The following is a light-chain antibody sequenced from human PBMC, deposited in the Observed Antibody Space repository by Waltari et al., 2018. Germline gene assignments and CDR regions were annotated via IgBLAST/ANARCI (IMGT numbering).Light chain of an antibody. CDR2: GAS. CDR3: QQTSGAPIT. Sequence: DIQMTQSPSSLSASVGDRVPITCRASQNIFNYVYWYQQKPGKAPRLLISGASSLQGGVPSRFSGSGFGTDFTLTIGGLQPEDSATYYCQQTSGAPITFGRGTKVEIK. V-gene: IGKV1-39*01. CDR1: QNIFNY. J-gene: IGKJ4*01.